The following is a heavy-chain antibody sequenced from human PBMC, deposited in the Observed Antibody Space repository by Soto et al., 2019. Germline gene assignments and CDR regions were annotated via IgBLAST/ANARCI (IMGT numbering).Heavy chain of an antibody. Sequence: EVQLVESGGGLVKPGGSLRLSCAASGFTFSSYSMNWVRQAPGKGLEWVSSISSSSSYIYYADSVKGRFTISRDNAKNSLYLQMNSLGAEDTAVYYCARALPYYYGSGSYPFDPWGQGTLVTVSS. D-gene: IGHD3-10*01. J-gene: IGHJ5*02. V-gene: IGHV3-21*01. CDR1: GFTFSSYS. CDR2: ISSSSSYI. CDR3: ARALPYYYGSGSYPFDP.